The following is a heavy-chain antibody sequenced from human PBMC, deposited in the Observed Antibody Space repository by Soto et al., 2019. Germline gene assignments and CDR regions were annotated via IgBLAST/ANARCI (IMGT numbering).Heavy chain of an antibody. Sequence: QVQLVESGGGVVQPGRSLRLSCAASGFTFSSYGMHWVRQAPGKGLEWVAIVSFDGRNKYYADSVKGRFTISRDNSKNTLYLQMNSLRAEDTAVYYCEVTTREGYFDYWGQGTLVTVSS. CDR2: VSFDGRNK. V-gene: IGHV3-30*03. CDR1: GFTFSSYG. CDR3: EVTTREGYFDY. D-gene: IGHD4-17*01. J-gene: IGHJ4*02.